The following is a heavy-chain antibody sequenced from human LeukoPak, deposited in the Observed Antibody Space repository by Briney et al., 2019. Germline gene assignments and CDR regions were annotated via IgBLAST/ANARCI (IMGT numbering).Heavy chain of an antibody. CDR1: GGSISSYY. V-gene: IGHV4-4*07. CDR3: ARDSGTTGEVKFDP. Sequence: SETLSLTCTVSGGSISSYYWSWIRQPAGKGLEWIGRIYSRVTTYNPSLKSRVTMPADTSRNHVSLTLNSVTAADTAVYYCARDSGTTGEVKFDPWGQGTLVTVSS. CDR2: IYSRVT. J-gene: IGHJ5*02. D-gene: IGHD3-10*01.